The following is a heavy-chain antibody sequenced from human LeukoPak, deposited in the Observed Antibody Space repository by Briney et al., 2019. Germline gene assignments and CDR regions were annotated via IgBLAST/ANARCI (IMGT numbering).Heavy chain of an antibody. D-gene: IGHD2-21*02. V-gene: IGHV4-61*02. J-gene: IGHJ4*02. Sequence: SETLSLTCTVSGGSFSGGGTYWNWIRQSAEKGLEWIGRVYASGSTNYNSSLQSRVTMSVDTSKKQLSLNLTSVTAADTAVYYCARGLAYCGGDCYDWGQGTLVTVSS. CDR2: VYASGST. CDR1: GGSFSGGGTY. CDR3: ARGLAYCGGDCYD.